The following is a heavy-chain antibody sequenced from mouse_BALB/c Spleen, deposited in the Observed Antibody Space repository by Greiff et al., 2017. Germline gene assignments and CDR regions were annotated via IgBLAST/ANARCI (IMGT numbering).Heavy chain of an antibody. J-gene: IGHJ2*01. V-gene: IGHV1-9*01. CDR1: GYTFSSYW. Sequence: QVQLQQSGAELMKPGASVKISCKATGYTFSSYWIEWVKQRPGHGLEWIGEILPGSGSTNYNEKFKGKATFTADTSSNTAYMQLSSLTSEDSAVYYCARWDTTGPFDYWGQGTTLTVSS. CDR2: ILPGSGST. CDR3: ARWDTTGPFDY. D-gene: IGHD1-1*01.